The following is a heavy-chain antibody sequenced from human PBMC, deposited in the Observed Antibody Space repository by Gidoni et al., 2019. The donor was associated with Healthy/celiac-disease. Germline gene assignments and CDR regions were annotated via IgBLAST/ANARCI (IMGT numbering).Heavy chain of an antibody. CDR2: IRSKAYGGTT. V-gene: IGHV3-49*03. D-gene: IGHD6-13*01. Sequence: EVQLVESGGGLVQPGRSLRLSCTASGFTFGDYAMSWFRQAPGKGLEWVGFIRSKAYGGTTEYAASVKGRFTISRDDSKSIAYLQMNSLKTEDTAVYYCTRDLEDSSWPYYYGMDVWGQGTTVTVSS. CDR1: GFTFGDYA. J-gene: IGHJ6*02. CDR3: TRDLEDSSWPYYYGMDV.